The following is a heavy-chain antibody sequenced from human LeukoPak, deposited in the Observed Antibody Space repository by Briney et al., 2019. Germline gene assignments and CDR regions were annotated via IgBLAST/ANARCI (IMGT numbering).Heavy chain of an antibody. J-gene: IGHJ6*03. Sequence: PSETLSLTCAVYGGSFSGFDWSWIRQPRGKGLEWIGEINHSGSTNYNPSLKSRVTISVDTSKNQFSLKLSSVTAADTAVYYCARKKSYYYDNTDYYYYYYMDVWGKGTTVTVSS. D-gene: IGHD3-22*01. CDR3: ARKKSYYYDNTDYYYYYYMDV. V-gene: IGHV4-34*01. CDR2: INHSGST. CDR1: GGSFSGFD.